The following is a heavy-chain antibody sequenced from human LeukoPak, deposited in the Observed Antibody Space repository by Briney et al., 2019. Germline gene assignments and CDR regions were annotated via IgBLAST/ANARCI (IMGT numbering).Heavy chain of an antibody. J-gene: IGHJ4*02. D-gene: IGHD3-3*01. Sequence: ASVKVSCKASGYTFTSYDINWVRQATGQGLEWMGWMNPNSGNTGYAQKLQGRVTMTRNTSISTAYMELSSLRSEDTAVYYCARSHAVEWLLYGNIDFDYWGQGTLVTVSS. CDR3: ARSHAVEWLLYGNIDFDY. CDR2: MNPNSGNT. CDR1: GYTFTSYD. V-gene: IGHV1-8*01.